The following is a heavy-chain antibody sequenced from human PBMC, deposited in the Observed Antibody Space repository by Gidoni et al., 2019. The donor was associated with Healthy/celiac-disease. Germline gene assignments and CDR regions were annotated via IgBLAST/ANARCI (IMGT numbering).Heavy chain of an antibody. CDR3: ARSGGNAGTTYYFDY. CDR2: ISYDGSNK. Sequence: QVQLVESGGGVVQPGRSLRLSCAASGFTFSSYAMHWVRQAPGKGLEWVAVISYDGSNKYYADSVKGRFTISRDNSKNTLYLQMNSLRAEDTAVYYCARSGGNAGTTYYFDYWGQGTLVTVSS. V-gene: IGHV3-30-3*01. D-gene: IGHD1-1*01. J-gene: IGHJ4*02. CDR1: GFTFSSYA.